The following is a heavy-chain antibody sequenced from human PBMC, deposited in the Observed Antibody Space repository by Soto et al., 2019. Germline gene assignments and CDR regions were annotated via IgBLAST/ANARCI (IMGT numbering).Heavy chain of an antibody. V-gene: IGHV3-30-3*01. CDR3: ARDKIKGAPDYLDS. Sequence: QEQLVESGGDVVQPVRSLTLSCAASGFTFRANAMHWVRQAPGKGLEWVAVIAYDGTIKIYRDSVKGRFTISRDDSKSTLYLQMNSLRPEDTAVYYCARDKIKGAPDYLDSWGQGTLVTVSS. CDR1: GFTFRANA. J-gene: IGHJ4*02. D-gene: IGHD1-26*01. CDR2: IAYDGTIK.